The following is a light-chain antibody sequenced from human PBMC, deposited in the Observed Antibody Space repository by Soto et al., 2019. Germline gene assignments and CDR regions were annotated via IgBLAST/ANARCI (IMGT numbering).Light chain of an antibody. J-gene: IGKJ5*01. CDR2: XAS. CDR3: QHSYNIPMT. Sequence: TKSPSADSASLGDRGIGNCRGSQSIRSWLAWYQKKPGKAPKLLIYXASXLESGVPSRFSGSGSGTDFTLIISSLQPEDFATFYCQHSYNIPMTFGQGTRLEIK. CDR1: QSIRSW. V-gene: IGKV1-5*03.